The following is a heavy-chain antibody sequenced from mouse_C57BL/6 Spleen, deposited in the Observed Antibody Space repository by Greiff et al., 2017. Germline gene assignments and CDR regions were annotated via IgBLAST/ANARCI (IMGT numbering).Heavy chain of an antibody. CDR2: IDPNSGGT. Sequence: VQLQQPGAELVKPGASVKLSCKASGYTFTSYWMHWVKQRPGRGLEWIGRIDPNSGGTKYNEQFKSKATLTVDKPSSTAYMQLSSLTSEDSAVYYCARRYGSSYSYWYFDVWGTGTTVTVSS. V-gene: IGHV1-72*01. CDR1: GYTFTSYW. CDR3: ARRYGSSYSYWYFDV. J-gene: IGHJ1*03. D-gene: IGHD1-1*01.